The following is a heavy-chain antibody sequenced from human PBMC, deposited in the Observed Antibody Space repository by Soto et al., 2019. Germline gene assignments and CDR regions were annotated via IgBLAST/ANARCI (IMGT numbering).Heavy chain of an antibody. CDR3: ARHGIAAAGTFYYYGMDV. V-gene: IGHV5-51*01. D-gene: IGHD6-13*01. CDR2: IYPGDSDT. J-gene: IGHJ6*01. CDR1: GYSFTSYC. Sequence: GRSLKISCKGSGYSFTSYCIGWVRHMPSNGLECMGIIYPGDSDTRYSPSFEGQVTISADKPISSAYLQWRSLKASDTAMYYCARHGIAAAGTFYYYGMDVWGQGSKVTVSS.